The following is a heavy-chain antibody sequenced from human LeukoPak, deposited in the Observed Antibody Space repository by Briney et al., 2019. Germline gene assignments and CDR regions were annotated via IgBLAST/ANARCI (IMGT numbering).Heavy chain of an antibody. CDR2: ITSSSSYI. Sequence: GGSLRLSCAASGFTFSTYSMTWVRQAPGKGLAWVSSITSSSSYIYYADSVKGRFTISRDNAKNSLYLQMSSLRAEDTAVYFCARIYGGNPGGFDYWGQGALVTVSS. J-gene: IGHJ4*02. CDR1: GFTFSTYS. CDR3: ARIYGGNPGGFDY. D-gene: IGHD4-23*01. V-gene: IGHV3-21*01.